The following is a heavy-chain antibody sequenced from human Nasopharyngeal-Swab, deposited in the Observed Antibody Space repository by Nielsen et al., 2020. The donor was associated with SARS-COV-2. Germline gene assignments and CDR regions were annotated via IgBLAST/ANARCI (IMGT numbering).Heavy chain of an antibody. Sequence: GSLRLSCTASGGSISSSSYYWGWIRQPPGKGLEWIGSIYYSGSTYYNPSLKSRVTISVDTSRNQFSLKLTSVTAADTAVYYCARLGDDSSGYYNWFDPWGQGTLVTVSS. D-gene: IGHD3-22*01. V-gene: IGHV4-39*01. J-gene: IGHJ5*02. CDR1: GGSISSSSYY. CDR2: IYYSGST. CDR3: ARLGDDSSGYYNWFDP.